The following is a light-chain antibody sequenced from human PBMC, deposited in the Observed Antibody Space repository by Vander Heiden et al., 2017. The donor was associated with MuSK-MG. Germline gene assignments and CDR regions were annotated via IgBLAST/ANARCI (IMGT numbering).Light chain of an antibody. J-gene: IGKJ4*01. CDR1: QSLASN. CDR2: DAS. Sequence: EIVMTQSPGTLSVSPGERATLSCRASQSLASNVAWYQQKPGQAPRLLIYDASTRATGVPPRFSGSGSGTDFTLTISGLQSEDFADYFCQQSNHWPGRTFGGGTKVEIK. CDR3: QQSNHWPGRT. V-gene: IGKV3-15*01.